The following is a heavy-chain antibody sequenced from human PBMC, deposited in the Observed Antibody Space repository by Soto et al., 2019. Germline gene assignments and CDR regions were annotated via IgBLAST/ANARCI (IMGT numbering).Heavy chain of an antibody. CDR2: ISSSGSTI. CDR1: GFTFSAYY. CDR3: ARDGSSMGYDY. D-gene: IGHD3-10*01. J-gene: IGHJ4*02. Sequence: GSLRLSCAASGFTFSAYYIIWIRQAPGKGLEWVSYISSSGSTIYYADSVKGRFTISRDNAKNSLYLQMNSLRAEDTAVYYCARDGSSMGYDYWGQGTLVTVSS. V-gene: IGHV3-11*01.